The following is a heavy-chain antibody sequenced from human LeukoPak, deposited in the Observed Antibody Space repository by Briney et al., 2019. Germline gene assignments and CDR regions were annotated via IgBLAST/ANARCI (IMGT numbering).Heavy chain of an antibody. J-gene: IGHJ5*02. V-gene: IGHV3-30*02. D-gene: IGHD7-27*01. CDR2: IRYDGSNK. CDR1: GFTFSSYV. CDR3: ARDVGT. Sequence: GGSLRLSCAASGFTFSSYVMHWVCQAPGKGLEWVAFIRYDGSNKYYADSVKGRFTISRDNAKNTLYLQMSSLRAEDTAVYYCARDVGTWGQGTLVTVSS.